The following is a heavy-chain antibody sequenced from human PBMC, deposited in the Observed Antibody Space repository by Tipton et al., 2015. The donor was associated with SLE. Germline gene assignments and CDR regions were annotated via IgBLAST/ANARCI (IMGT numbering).Heavy chain of an antibody. CDR3: ARGRTPLPAEFDF. CDR1: GASISSGGYS. V-gene: IGHV4-30-2*01. J-gene: IGHJ4*02. Sequence: TLSLTCAVSGASISSGGYSWSWIRRPPGKGLEWIGYIYHSRSTFYNPSLESRVTISLDKSKNQFSLQLSSVTAADTAVYYCARGRTPLPAEFDFWGQGTLVTVSS. D-gene: IGHD2-2*01. CDR2: IYHSRST.